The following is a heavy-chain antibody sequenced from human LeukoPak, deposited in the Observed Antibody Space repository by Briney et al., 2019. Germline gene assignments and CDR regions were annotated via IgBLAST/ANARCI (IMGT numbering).Heavy chain of an antibody. CDR1: GFTFTSYW. CDR2: VNSDGSST. CDR3: ARGRYYGMDV. J-gene: IGHJ6*02. V-gene: IGHV3-74*01. Sequence: PGGSLRLSCAASGFTFTSYWMHWVRHAPGKGLVWVSRVNSDGSSTTYADSVKGRFTISRDNAKNTLYLQMNSLRAEDTAVYYCARGRYYGMDVWGQGTTVIVSS.